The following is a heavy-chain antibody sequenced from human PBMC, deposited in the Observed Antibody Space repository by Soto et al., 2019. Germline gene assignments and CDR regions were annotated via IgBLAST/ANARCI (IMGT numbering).Heavy chain of an antibody. D-gene: IGHD2-8*01. CDR1: GYTFTSYG. CDR2: ISAYNGNT. CDR3: AREPRYCTNGVCYRGVDY. V-gene: IGHV1-18*04. Sequence: ASVKVSCKASGYTFTSYGISWVRQAPGQGLEWMGWISAYNGNTNYAQKLQGRVTMTTDTSTSTAYMELRSLRSDDTAVYYCAREPRYCTNGVCYRGVDYWGQGTLVTVSS. J-gene: IGHJ4*02.